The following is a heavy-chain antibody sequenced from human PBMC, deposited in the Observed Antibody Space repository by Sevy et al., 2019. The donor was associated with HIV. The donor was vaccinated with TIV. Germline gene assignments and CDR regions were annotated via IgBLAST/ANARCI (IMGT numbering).Heavy chain of an antibody. CDR3: ARAPPVRSGDDSLNWFDP. CDR2: IHYSGNT. V-gene: IGHV4-61*08. CDR1: GGSVSSGGHY. D-gene: IGHD5-12*01. J-gene: IGHJ5*02. Sequence: SETLSLTCTVSGGSVSSGGHYWGWVRQPPGKGLEWIGYIHYSGNTNYNPSLKSRVTISVDTSKEQFSLKLSSVTAADTAVYYCARAPPVRSGDDSLNWFDPWGQGILVTVSS.